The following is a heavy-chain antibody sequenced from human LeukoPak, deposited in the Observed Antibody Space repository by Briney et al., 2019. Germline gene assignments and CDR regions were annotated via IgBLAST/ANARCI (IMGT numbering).Heavy chain of an antibody. D-gene: IGHD6-13*01. CDR2: ISGDDGST. V-gene: IGHV3-23*01. J-gene: IGHJ4*02. CDR1: GFTFTSYA. CDR3: AKTSIAAAARIDDY. Sequence: GGSLRLSCAASGFTFTSYAMSWVRQAPGQGLEWVSSISGDDGSTYYADSVKGRFTISRDTSKNTLYLQMNSLRAEDTAVYYCAKTSIAAAARIDDYWGQGTLVTVSS.